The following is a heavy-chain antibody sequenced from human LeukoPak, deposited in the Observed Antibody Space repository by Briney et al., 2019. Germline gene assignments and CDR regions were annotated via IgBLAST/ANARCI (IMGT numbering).Heavy chain of an antibody. Sequence: GASVKVSCKASGYTFTGYYMHWVRQAPGQGLEWMGGIIPIFGTANYAQKFQGRVTITADESTSTAYMELSSLRSEDTAVYYCARVSGGYFDYWGQGTLVTVSS. CDR3: ARVSGGYFDY. D-gene: IGHD6-25*01. J-gene: IGHJ4*02. V-gene: IGHV1-69*13. CDR2: IIPIFGTA. CDR1: GYTFTGYY.